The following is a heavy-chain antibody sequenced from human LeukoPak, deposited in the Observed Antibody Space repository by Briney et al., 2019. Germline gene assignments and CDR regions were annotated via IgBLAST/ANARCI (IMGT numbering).Heavy chain of an antibody. Sequence: PGGSLRLSCAVSGFTISTNYMSWVRQAPGKGLEWVSSISSSSGYIYYADSVKGRFTISRDNSKNTLYLQMNSLRAEDTAVYYCAKYAQAIVVVPAAIGYWGQGTLVTVSS. V-gene: IGHV3-23*01. J-gene: IGHJ4*02. CDR1: GFTISTNY. CDR2: ISSSSGYI. CDR3: AKYAQAIVVVPAAIGY. D-gene: IGHD2-2*02.